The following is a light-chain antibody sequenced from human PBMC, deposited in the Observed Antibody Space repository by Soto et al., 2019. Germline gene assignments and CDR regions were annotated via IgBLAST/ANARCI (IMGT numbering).Light chain of an antibody. CDR2: AAS. V-gene: IGKV1-39*01. Sequence: DLQMTQSPSSLSASVGDRVTLTCRASQSISGYLKWFQQKPGKAPKPLIYAASSLQSGVPSRFSGSGSGTDFSLTISSLQPEDFATYYCQQTYSTPWTFGQGTKVEIK. CDR1: QSISGY. CDR3: QQTYSTPWT. J-gene: IGKJ1*01.